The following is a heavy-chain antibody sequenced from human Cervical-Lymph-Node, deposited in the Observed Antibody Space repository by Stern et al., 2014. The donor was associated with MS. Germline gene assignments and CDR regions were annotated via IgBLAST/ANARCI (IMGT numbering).Heavy chain of an antibody. J-gene: IGHJ4*02. Sequence: EVQLVESGGGFVQPGGSLSLSCAASGFAFSNYWMHWVRQVPGKGLVWVSRINSDGTTTGYADSVKGRFTISRDNAKNTLFLQMKSLRVDDTAVYYCARDDSSGHAVWGQGSLVTVSS. D-gene: IGHD3-22*01. CDR2: INSDGTTT. CDR3: ARDDSSGHAV. V-gene: IGHV3-74*01. CDR1: GFAFSNYW.